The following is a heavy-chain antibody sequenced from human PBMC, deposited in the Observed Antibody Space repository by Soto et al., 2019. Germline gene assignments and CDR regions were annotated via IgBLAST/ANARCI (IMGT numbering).Heavy chain of an antibody. V-gene: IGHV3-9*01. J-gene: IGHJ6*03. CDR1: GFTFDDYA. CDR3: AKDSVWCDSSIYYYYYMDV. CDR2: ISWNSGSI. D-gene: IGHD6-6*01. Sequence: EVQLVESGGGLVQPGRSLRLSCAASGFTFDDYAMHWVRHASGEGLERVSGISWNSGSIGYAESVKRRFTISRDNAKNSLDLQMNSLRAEDTALYYCAKDSVWCDSSIYYYYYMDVWGEGTTVTVSS.